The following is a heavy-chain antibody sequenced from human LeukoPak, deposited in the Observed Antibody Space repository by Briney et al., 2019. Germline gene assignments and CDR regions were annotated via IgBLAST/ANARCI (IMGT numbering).Heavy chain of an antibody. D-gene: IGHD3-10*01. J-gene: IGHJ5*02. CDR2: IRYDGSNN. V-gene: IGHV3-30*02. CDR1: GFTFSSYG. CDR3: AKGYGSGNFAFDP. Sequence: PGGSLRLSCAASGFTFSSYGMYWVRQAPGKGLEWVAFIRYDGSNNYYGDSVKGRFTISRDNSKNTLYLQMNSLRAEDTAVYYCAKGYGSGNFAFDPRGQGTLVTVSS.